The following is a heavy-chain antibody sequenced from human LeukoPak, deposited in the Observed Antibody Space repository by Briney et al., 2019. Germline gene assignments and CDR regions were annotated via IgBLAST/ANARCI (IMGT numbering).Heavy chain of an antibody. D-gene: IGHD2-2*01. Sequence: GGSLRLSCAASGFTFSSYSMNWVRQAPGKGLEWVSSISSSRSYIYYADSVKGRFTVSRDNAKNSLYLQMNSLRAEDTAVYYCARAKPAAGSFDYWGQGTLVTVSS. CDR3: ARAKPAAGSFDY. CDR1: GFTFSSYS. J-gene: IGHJ4*02. V-gene: IGHV3-21*01. CDR2: ISSSRSYI.